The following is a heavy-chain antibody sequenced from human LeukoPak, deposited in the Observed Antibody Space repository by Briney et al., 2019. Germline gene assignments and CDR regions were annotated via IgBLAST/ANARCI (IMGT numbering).Heavy chain of an antibody. D-gene: IGHD5-18*01. CDR1: GGSFSAYY. CDR2: INHSGST. J-gene: IGHJ6*03. V-gene: IGHV4-34*01. Sequence: PSETLSLTCTVYGGSFSAYYWSCIRQPPGKGLEWIGEINHSGSTNYNPSLKSRVTISVDTSKNQFSLKLNSVTAADTAVYYCARQGYSYGSYYYYIDVWGKGTTVTVSS. CDR3: ARQGYSYGSYYYYIDV.